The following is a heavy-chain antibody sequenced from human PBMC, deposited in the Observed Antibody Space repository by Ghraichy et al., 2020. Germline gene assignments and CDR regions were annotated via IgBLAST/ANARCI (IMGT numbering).Heavy chain of an antibody. CDR3: ARGRLGSPLRFLEWLFHAFDI. CDR2: INHSGST. J-gene: IGHJ3*02. D-gene: IGHD3-3*01. CDR1: GGSFSGYY. Sequence: SETLSLTCAVYGGSFSGYYWSWIRQPPGKGLEWIGEINHSGSTNYNPSLKSRVTISVDTSKNQFSLKLSSVTAADTAVYYCARGRLGSPLRFLEWLFHAFDIWGQGTMVTVSS. V-gene: IGHV4-34*01.